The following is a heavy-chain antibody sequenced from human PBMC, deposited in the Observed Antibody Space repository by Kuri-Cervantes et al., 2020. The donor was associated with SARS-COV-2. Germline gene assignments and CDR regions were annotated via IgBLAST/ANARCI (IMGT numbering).Heavy chain of an antibody. D-gene: IGHD3-9*01. CDR1: GGSISSSSYY. CDR2: IYYSGST. Sequence: GSLRLSCTVSGGSISSSSYYWGWIRQPPGKGLEWIGSIYYSGSTLYNPSLKSRVTISVDTSKNQFSLKLSSVTAADTAVYYCARHFSWGSGEKYYDILTRPDYGMDVWGQGTTVTVSS. CDR3: ARHFSWGSGEKYYDILTRPDYGMDV. J-gene: IGHJ6*02. V-gene: IGHV4-39*01.